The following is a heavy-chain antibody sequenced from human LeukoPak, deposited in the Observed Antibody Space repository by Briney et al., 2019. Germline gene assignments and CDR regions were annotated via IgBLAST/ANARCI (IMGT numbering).Heavy chain of an antibody. CDR3: ARERSFGVVIISDDAFDI. V-gene: IGHV4-59*01. Sequence: PSETLSLTCTVSGGSISSYYWSWIRQPPGKGLEWIGYIYYSGSTNYNPFLKSRVTTSVDTSKNQFSLKLSSVTAADTAVYYCARERSFGVVIISDDAFDIWGQGTMVTVSS. CDR1: GGSISSYY. J-gene: IGHJ3*02. CDR2: IYYSGST. D-gene: IGHD3-3*01.